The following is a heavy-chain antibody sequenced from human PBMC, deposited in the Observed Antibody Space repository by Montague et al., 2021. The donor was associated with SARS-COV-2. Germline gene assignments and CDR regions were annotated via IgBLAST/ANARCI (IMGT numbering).Heavy chain of an antibody. J-gene: IGHJ5*02. D-gene: IGHD5-24*01. Sequence: SETLSLTCTVSGYSISSGYYWCWIRQPPGKGLEWIGNIYLSGSTYYNPSPKSRDIISVDTSKNQFSLKLISVTAADTAVYYCARDGFTWLQLWCWFDPWGQGTLVTVSS. CDR3: ARDGFTWLQLWCWFDP. CDR1: GYSISSGYY. CDR2: IYLSGST. V-gene: IGHV4-38-2*02.